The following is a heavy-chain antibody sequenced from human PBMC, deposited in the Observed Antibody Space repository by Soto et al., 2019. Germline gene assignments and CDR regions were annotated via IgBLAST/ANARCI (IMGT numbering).Heavy chain of an antibody. CDR1: GFTFSDYY. CDR2: ISSSGSTI. J-gene: IGHJ3*02. Sequence: GGSLRLSCAASGFTFSDYYMSWIRQAPGKGLEWVSYISSSGSTIYYADSVKGRFTISRDNAKNSLYLQMNSLRAEDTAVYYCARGPRLQAASDAFDIWGQGTMVTVSS. CDR3: ARGPRLQAASDAFDI. V-gene: IGHV3-11*01. D-gene: IGHD4-4*01.